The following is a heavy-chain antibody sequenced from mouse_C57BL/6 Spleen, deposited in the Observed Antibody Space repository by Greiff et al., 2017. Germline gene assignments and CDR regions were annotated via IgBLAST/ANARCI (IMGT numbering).Heavy chain of an antibody. CDR1: GYTFTSYW. V-gene: IGHV1-72*01. CDR3: ARGGWAPTTVVDFDV. Sequence: QVQLKQPGAELVKPGASVKLSCKASGYTFTSYWMHWVKQRPGRGLEWIGRIDPNSGGTKYNEKFKSKATLTVDKPSSTAYMQLSSLTSEDSAVYYCARGGWAPTTVVDFDVWGTGTTVTVSS. CDR2: IDPNSGGT. D-gene: IGHD1-1*01. J-gene: IGHJ1*03.